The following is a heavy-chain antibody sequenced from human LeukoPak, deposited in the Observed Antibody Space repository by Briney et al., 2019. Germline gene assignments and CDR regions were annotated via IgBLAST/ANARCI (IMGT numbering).Heavy chain of an antibody. J-gene: IGHJ4*02. CDR3: ARDGSSFDY. CDR1: GFTFSDYW. V-gene: IGHV3-7*01. Sequence: PGGSLRLSCVASGFTFSDYWMSWVRQTLGKGLEWVAHINKDGSDIYYADSAKGRFTISRDSAKNSLYLQMNSLRDGDTAIYYCARDGSSFDYWGQGTLVTVSS. CDR2: INKDGSDI. D-gene: IGHD2-15*01.